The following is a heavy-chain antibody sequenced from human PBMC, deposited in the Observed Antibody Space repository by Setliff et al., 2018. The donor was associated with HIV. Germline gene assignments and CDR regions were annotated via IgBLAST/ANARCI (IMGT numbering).Heavy chain of an antibody. V-gene: IGHV1-69-2*01. Sequence: VKVSCKASGYTFTDYYMHWVQQAPGKGLEWMGRVDPEDGETIYAEKFQGRVTITADTSTDTTYMGLSSLRSEDTAVYYCAILDYYGSATYNLALHYWGQGTLVTVSS. D-gene: IGHD3-10*01. CDR3: AILDYYGSATYNLALHY. CDR1: GYTFTDYY. J-gene: IGHJ4*02. CDR2: VDPEDGET.